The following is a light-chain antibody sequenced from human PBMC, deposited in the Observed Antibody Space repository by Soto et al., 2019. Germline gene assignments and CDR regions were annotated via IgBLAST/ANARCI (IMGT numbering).Light chain of an antibody. Sequence: QSALTQPASVSGSPGQSIAICCTGTSSDVGNYNYVSWYQQHPDKAPKLMIFDVSNRPSGVSDRFSGSKSGNTASLTISGLQADDEADYYCTSYTSSSTYVFGTGTKVTVL. CDR2: DVS. J-gene: IGLJ1*01. CDR3: TSYTSSSTYV. CDR1: SSDVGNYNY. V-gene: IGLV2-14*01.